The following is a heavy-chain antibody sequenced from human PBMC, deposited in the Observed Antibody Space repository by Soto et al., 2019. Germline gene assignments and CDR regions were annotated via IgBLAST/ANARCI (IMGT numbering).Heavy chain of an antibody. V-gene: IGHV4-39*07. CDR1: GGSISSSSYY. J-gene: IGHJ4*02. CDR3: ARVHDSSGYYYGFDY. D-gene: IGHD3-22*01. CDR2: IYYSGST. Sequence: SETLSLTCTVSGGSISSSSYYWGWIRQPPGKGLEWIGSIYYSGSTYYNPSLKSRVTISVDTSKNQLSLKLSSVTAADTAVYYCARVHDSSGYYYGFDYWGQGTLVTVSS.